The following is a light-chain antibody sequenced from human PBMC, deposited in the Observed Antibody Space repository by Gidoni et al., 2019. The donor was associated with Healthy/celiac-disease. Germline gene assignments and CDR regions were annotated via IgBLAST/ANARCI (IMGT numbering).Light chain of an antibody. CDR3: SSYTSSSTLGVYV. J-gene: IGLJ1*01. V-gene: IGLV2-14*01. CDR2: DVS. CDR1: SSAVGGYNY. Sequence: QSALTQPASVSGSPGQSITISCTGTSSAVGGYNYVSWYQQHPGKAPKLMIYDVSNRPSGVATRFSGSKSGNTASLSISGLQAEDESDYYCSSYTSSSTLGVYVFGTGTKVTVL.